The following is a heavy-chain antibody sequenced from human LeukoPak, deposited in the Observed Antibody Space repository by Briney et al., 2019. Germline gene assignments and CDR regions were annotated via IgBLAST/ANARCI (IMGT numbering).Heavy chain of an antibody. Sequence: ASVKVSCKASGYTFTGYYMHWVRQAPGQGLEWMGWINPSSGGTNYAQKFQGWVTMTRDTSISTAYMELSRLRSDDTAVYYCATSKLNYYDSSGYYEPFDYWGQGTLVTVSS. CDR3: ATSKLNYYDSSGYYEPFDY. CDR2: INPSSGGT. V-gene: IGHV1-2*04. J-gene: IGHJ4*02. D-gene: IGHD3-22*01. CDR1: GYTFTGYY.